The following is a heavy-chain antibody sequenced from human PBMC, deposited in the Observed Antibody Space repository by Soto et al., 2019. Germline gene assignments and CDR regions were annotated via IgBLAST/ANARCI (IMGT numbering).Heavy chain of an antibody. CDR3: ARAGYDILTGYYPFDY. V-gene: IGHV4-30-4*01. CDR2: IYYSGST. CDR1: GGSISSGDYY. J-gene: IGHJ4*02. D-gene: IGHD3-9*01. Sequence: QVQLQESGPGLVKPSQTLSLTCTVSGGSISSGDYYWSWIRQPPGKGLEWIGYIYYSGSTYYNPSLKSRVTISVDTSKTQFSLKLSSVTAADTAVYYCARAGYDILTGYYPFDYWGQGTLVTVSS.